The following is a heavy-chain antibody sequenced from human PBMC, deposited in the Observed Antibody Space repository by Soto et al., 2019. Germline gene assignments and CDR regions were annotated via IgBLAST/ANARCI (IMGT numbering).Heavy chain of an antibody. Sequence: QVQLVESGGGVVQPGRSLRLSCAASGFTFSSYGMHWVRQAPGKGLEWVAVISYDGSNKYYADAVKGRFTISRENSKNTLYLQMNSLRAEETAVYYCAPWFGAFDYWGQGTLVTVSS. V-gene: IGHV3-30*03. J-gene: IGHJ4*02. CDR3: APWFGAFDY. CDR1: GFTFSSYG. CDR2: ISYDGSNK. D-gene: IGHD3-10*01.